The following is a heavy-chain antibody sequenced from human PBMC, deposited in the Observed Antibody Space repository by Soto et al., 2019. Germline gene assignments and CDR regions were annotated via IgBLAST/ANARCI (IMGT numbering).Heavy chain of an antibody. Sequence: GGSLRLSCAASGFTFSDYYMSWIRQAPGKGLEWVSYISSSGSTIYYAASVKGRFTISRDNAKNSLYLQMSSLRAEDTAVYYCARETTVTGLYYYYYGMDVWGQGTTVTVSS. CDR3: ARETTVTGLYYYYYGMDV. J-gene: IGHJ6*02. CDR2: ISSSGSTI. V-gene: IGHV3-11*01. CDR1: GFTFSDYY. D-gene: IGHD4-17*01.